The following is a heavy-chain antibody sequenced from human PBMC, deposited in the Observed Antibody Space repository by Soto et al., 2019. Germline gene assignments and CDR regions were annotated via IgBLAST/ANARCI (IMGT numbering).Heavy chain of an antibody. CDR3: AAGYCSTTACHSRAGPLFGY. Sequence: QVQLVQSGAEVKRPGSSVTVSCKASGGTFSKDAISWVRQAPGQGLEWMGGIILKFGTAKYAQNLQGRLTIIADTSTGTVFMELSSLRSEDTAVYYCAAGYCSTTACHSRAGPLFGYWGQGTLVIVSS. CDR1: GGTFSKDA. V-gene: IGHV1-69*06. D-gene: IGHD2-2*01. J-gene: IGHJ4*02. CDR2: IILKFGTA.